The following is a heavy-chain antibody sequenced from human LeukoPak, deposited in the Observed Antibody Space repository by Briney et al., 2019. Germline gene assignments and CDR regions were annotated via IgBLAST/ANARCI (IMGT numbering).Heavy chain of an antibody. D-gene: IGHD2-2*01. J-gene: IGHJ3*01. CDR2: INSRDNTI. Sequence: QPGRSLRLSCAASGFTFSTYGMHWVRQAPGKGLEWVSYINSRDNTIYYADSVRGRFTISRDNAKNSLYLQMNSLRAEDTAVYYCARGGFCTSTICYLWNAFDLWGQGTVVTVSS. V-gene: IGHV3-48*04. CDR1: GFTFSTYG. CDR3: ARGGFCTSTICYLWNAFDL.